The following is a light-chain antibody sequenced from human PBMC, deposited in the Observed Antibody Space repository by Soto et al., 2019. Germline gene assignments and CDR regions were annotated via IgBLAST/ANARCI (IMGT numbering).Light chain of an antibody. CDR3: QQYNNWLIT. J-gene: IGKJ5*01. Sequence: EIVLAQSPGTLSLSPGGGATPSCRASQSVSSNYLAWYQQKSGQAPRLLIYGASTRATGIPARFSGSGSGTEFTLTISSLQSEDFAVYYCQQYNNWLITFGQGTRLEIK. V-gene: IGKV3-15*01. CDR1: QSVSSN. CDR2: GAS.